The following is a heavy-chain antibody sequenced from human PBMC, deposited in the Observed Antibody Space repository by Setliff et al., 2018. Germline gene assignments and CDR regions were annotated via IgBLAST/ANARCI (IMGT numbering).Heavy chain of an antibody. V-gene: IGHV3-49*04. Sequence: GGSLRLSCTASGFTFGDYAMSWVRQAPGKGLEWVGFIRSKAYGGTTEYAASVRGRFTISRDDSKSIAYLQMNSLKTEDTAVYYCTRTPCSSSRCLSQLDYWSQGALVTVSS. J-gene: IGHJ4*02. D-gene: IGHD2-2*01. CDR1: GFTFGDYA. CDR3: TRTPCSSSRCLSQLDY. CDR2: IRSKAYGGTT.